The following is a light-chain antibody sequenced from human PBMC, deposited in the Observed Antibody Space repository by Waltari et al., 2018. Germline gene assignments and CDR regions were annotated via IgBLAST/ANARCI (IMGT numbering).Light chain of an antibody. V-gene: IGLV2-14*03. CDR3: RSYTTSNTLV. J-gene: IGLJ1*01. CDR2: AVS. CDR1: SSDVGGYKY. Sequence: QSALTQPASVSGSPGQSITISCTGTSSDVGGYKYVPWYQQHPGKAPKLMIYAVSNRPSGVPNRFACSKSGNTASPTISGLPAEDEADYYWRSYTTSNTLVFGTGTNVIVL.